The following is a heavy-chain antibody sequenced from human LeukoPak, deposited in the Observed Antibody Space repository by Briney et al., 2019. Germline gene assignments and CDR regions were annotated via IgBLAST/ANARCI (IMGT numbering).Heavy chain of an antibody. CDR2: ISSGSNYI. J-gene: IGHJ4*02. CDR1: GFTFISYS. CDR3: ARVGCSGGTCYDY. D-gene: IGHD2-15*01. Sequence: PGGSLRLPCAASGFTFISYSMYWVRQAPGKGLEWVSFISSGSNYIYYIDSVKGRFTISRDNAKNSLYLQMNSLRVEDTAIYYCARVGCSGGTCYDYWGQGTLVTVSS. V-gene: IGHV3-21*01.